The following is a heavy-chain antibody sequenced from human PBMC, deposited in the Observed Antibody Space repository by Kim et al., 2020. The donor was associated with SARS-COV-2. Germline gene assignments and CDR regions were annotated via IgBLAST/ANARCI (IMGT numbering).Heavy chain of an antibody. CDR2: T. CDR3: ARQGYSNYFDY. J-gene: IGHJ4*02. D-gene: IGHD4-4*01. Sequence: TYYNPSLKSRVTISVDTSKNQFSLTLSSVTAADTAVYYCARQGYSNYFDYWGQGTLVTVSS. V-gene: IGHV4-39*01.